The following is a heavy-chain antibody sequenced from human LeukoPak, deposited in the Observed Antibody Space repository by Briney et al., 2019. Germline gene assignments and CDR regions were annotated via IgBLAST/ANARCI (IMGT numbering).Heavy chain of an antibody. CDR3: AREAVVEKTDDAFDV. Sequence: GGSLRLSCAASGFTSSSYSMNWVRQAPGKGLEWVSSISSSSSYIYYADSVKGRFTISRDNARNSVYLQMGSLRAEDTAVYYCAREAVVEKTDDAFDVWGQGTMVIVSS. V-gene: IGHV3-21*01. CDR2: ISSSSSYI. CDR1: GFTSSSYS. J-gene: IGHJ3*01. D-gene: IGHD2-15*01.